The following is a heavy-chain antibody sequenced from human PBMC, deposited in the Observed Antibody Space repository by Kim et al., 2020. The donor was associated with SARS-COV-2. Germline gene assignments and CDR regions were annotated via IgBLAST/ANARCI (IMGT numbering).Heavy chain of an antibody. J-gene: IGHJ6*02. CDR3: VRELDSSRGMDV. Sequence: KDYVDSVKGRVTISRASAKDSLHLKMNSLRVEDRAVYYCVRELDSSRGMDVWGQGTTVTVSS. CDR2: K. D-gene: IGHD3-22*01. V-gene: IGHV3-7*01.